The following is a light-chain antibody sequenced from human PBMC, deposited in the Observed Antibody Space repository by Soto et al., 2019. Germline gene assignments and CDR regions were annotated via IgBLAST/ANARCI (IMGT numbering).Light chain of an antibody. Sequence: QSALTQPASVSGSTGQSITISCTGTSSDVVSYNLVSWYQQHPGKAPKLMIYEGSKRPSGVSNRFSGSKSGNTASLTISGLQAEDEADYYCCSYAGSSTFVVFGGGPKVTVL. V-gene: IGLV2-23*03. CDR1: SSDVVSYNL. CDR3: CSYAGSSTFVV. J-gene: IGLJ2*01. CDR2: EGS.